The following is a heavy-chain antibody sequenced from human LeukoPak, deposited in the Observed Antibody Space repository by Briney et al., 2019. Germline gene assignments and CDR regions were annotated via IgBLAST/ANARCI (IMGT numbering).Heavy chain of an antibody. CDR1: GFTFSSHS. V-gene: IGHV3-23*01. Sequence: PGGSLRLSCAASGFTFSSHSMGWVRQAPGKGLEWVSGISGSGDSKPYADSVKGRFTISRDNSKNTLYLQMNSLRAEDTAVYYCAKSGTTSIVRGNGLDVWGQGTTVTVSS. CDR2: ISGSGDSK. CDR3: AKSGTTSIVRGNGLDV. J-gene: IGHJ6*02. D-gene: IGHD2/OR15-2a*01.